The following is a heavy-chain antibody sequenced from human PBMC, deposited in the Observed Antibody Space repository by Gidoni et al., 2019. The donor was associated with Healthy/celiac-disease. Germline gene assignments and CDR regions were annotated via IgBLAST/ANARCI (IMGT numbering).Heavy chain of an antibody. J-gene: IGHJ6*02. V-gene: IGHV1-18*01. Sequence: QVQLVQSGAEVKKPGASVKVPCKASGYNFTSYGIRWVRQAPGQGLEWMGWISAYNGNTNYAQKLQGRVTMTTDTSTSTAYMELRSLRSDDTAVYYCARDTPYSSGWYYYYGMDVWGQGTTVTVSS. D-gene: IGHD6-19*01. CDR2: ISAYNGNT. CDR1: GYNFTSYG. CDR3: ARDTPYSSGWYYYYGMDV.